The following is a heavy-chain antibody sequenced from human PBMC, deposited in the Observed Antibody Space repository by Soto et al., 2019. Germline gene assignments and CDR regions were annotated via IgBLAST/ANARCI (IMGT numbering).Heavy chain of an antibody. CDR1: GFTFSSYW. Sequence: GGSLRLSCAASGFTFSSYWMSWVRQAPGKGLEWVANIKQDGSEKYYVDSVKGRFTISRDNAKNSLYLQMNSLRAEDTAVYYCARDTRIAVAWNRLDYWGQGTLVTVSS. D-gene: IGHD6-19*01. V-gene: IGHV3-7*01. J-gene: IGHJ4*02. CDR3: ARDTRIAVAWNRLDY. CDR2: IKQDGSEK.